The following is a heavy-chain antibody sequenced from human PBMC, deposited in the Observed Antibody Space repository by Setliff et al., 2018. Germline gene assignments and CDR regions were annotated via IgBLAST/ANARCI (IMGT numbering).Heavy chain of an antibody. CDR2: ISTSGST. Sequence: TLSLTCSVSGGSISIYFWNWIRQPAGKGLEWIGRISTSGSTTYNPSLKSRVTMSVDTSKNHFSLKLSSVTAADTAVYYCARDTGWYYFDYWGQGTLVTVSS. V-gene: IGHV4-4*07. D-gene: IGHD6-19*01. CDR1: GGSISIYF. J-gene: IGHJ4*02. CDR3: ARDTGWYYFDY.